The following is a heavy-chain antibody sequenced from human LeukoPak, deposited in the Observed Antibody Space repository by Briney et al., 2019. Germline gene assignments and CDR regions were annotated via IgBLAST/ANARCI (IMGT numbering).Heavy chain of an antibody. CDR2: IYAGGSGSA. Sequence: GGSLSLSCPASGFTVSSNDLSWVRQSPGRGLEWVSLIYAGGSGSAYYADSVKGRFTGSRHDSKNTLDLQMNSLRVDDTAVYYCLRQGRGSPPRWGQGTLVTVSS. D-gene: IGHD1-26*01. CDR1: GFTVSSND. CDR3: LRQGRGSPPR. J-gene: IGHJ4*02. V-gene: IGHV3-53*04.